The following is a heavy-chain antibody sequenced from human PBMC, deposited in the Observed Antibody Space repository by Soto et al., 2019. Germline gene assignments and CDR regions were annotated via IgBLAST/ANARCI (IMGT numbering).Heavy chain of an antibody. J-gene: IGHJ4*02. Sequence: SETLSLTCAGYGGSFSGYYWSWIRQPPGKGLEWIGEINHSGSTNYNPSLKSRVTISVDTSKNQFSLKLCSVTAADTAVYYCARGGWGTSSWYGYWGQGTLVTVSS. D-gene: IGHD6-13*01. V-gene: IGHV4-34*01. CDR2: INHSGST. CDR1: GGSFSGYY. CDR3: ARGGWGTSSWYGY.